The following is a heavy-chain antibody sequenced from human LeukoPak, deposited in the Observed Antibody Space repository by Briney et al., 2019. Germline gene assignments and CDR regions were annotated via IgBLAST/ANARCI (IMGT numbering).Heavy chain of an antibody. Sequence: PGGSLRLPCAASGFTVSDNYMSWVRQAPGKGLEWISIIYSGSTYYTDPVKGRFTISRDNSRNTVYLQMDSLRAEDTAVYYCARLYNSGWGAFDIWGHGTMVTVSS. CDR2: IYSGST. CDR1: GFTVSDNY. V-gene: IGHV3-66*01. CDR3: ARLYNSGWGAFDI. D-gene: IGHD6-19*01. J-gene: IGHJ3*02.